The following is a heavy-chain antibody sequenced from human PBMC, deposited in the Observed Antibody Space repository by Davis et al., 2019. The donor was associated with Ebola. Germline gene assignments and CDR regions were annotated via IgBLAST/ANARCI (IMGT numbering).Heavy chain of an antibody. D-gene: IGHD2-15*01. Sequence: SETLSLTCTVSGGSISSYYWSWIRQPPGKGLEWIGYIYYSGSTNYNPSLKSRVTISVDTSKNQFSLKLSSVTAADTAVYYCGRDYCSGGSCYSDYWGQGTLVTVSS. CDR3: GRDYCSGGSCYSDY. V-gene: IGHV4-59*01. CDR1: GGSISSYY. J-gene: IGHJ4*02. CDR2: IYYSGST.